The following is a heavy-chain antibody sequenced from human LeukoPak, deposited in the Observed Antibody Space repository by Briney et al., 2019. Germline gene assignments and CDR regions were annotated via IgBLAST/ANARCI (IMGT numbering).Heavy chain of an antibody. CDR3: ARPGGGLSNWNYYPFDY. CDR2: INHSGST. D-gene: IGHD1-7*01. J-gene: IGHJ4*02. CDR1: GESFGGYY. Sequence: SETLSLTCAVDGESFGGYYWTWIRQPPGKGLEWIGEINHSGSTNYNPSLKSRVTISVDTSKNQFSLKLSSVTAADTAVYYCARPGGGLSNWNYYPFDYWGQGTLVTVSS. V-gene: IGHV4-34*01.